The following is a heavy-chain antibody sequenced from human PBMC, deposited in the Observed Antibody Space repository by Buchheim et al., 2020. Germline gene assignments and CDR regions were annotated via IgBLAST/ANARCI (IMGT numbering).Heavy chain of an antibody. D-gene: IGHD1-26*01. J-gene: IGHJ6*02. V-gene: IGHV1-46*04. CDR1: GYTFTSYY. CDR3: AREQKWELQPYYYGMDV. Sequence: QVQLVQSGAEVKKPGASVKVSCKASGYTFTSYYMHWVRQAPGQGLEWMGIINPSGGSTSYAQKLQGRVTMTRDTSTSTVYMELSSLRSEDTAVYYCAREQKWELQPYYYGMDVWGQGTT. CDR2: INPSGGST.